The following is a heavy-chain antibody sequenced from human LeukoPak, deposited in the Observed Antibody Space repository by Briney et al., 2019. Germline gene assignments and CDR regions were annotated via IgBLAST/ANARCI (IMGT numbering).Heavy chain of an antibody. CDR2: ISSSGSTI. CDR1: GFTFRDYY. CDR3: ARTNYDFWSGYYEDY. Sequence: GSLRLSCAASGFTFRDYYMSWIRQAPGKGLEWVSYISSSGSTIYYADSVKGRFTISRDNAKNSLYLQMNSLRAEDTAVYYCARTNYDFWSGYYEDYWGQGTLVTVSS. D-gene: IGHD3-3*01. V-gene: IGHV3-11*01. J-gene: IGHJ4*02.